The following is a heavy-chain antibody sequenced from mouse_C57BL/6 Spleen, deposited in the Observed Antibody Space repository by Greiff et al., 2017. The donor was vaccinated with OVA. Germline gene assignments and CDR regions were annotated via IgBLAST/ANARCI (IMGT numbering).Heavy chain of an antibody. CDR3: ARHDGYFDV. V-gene: IGHV5-6*01. CDR2: ISSGGSYT. CDR1: GFTFSSYG. Sequence: EVNVVESGGDLVKPGGSLKLSCAASGFTFSSYGMSWVRQTPDKRLEWVATISSGGSYTYYPDSVKGRFTISRDNAKNTLYLQMSSLKSEDTAMYYCARHDGYFDVWGTGTTVTVSS. J-gene: IGHJ1*03.